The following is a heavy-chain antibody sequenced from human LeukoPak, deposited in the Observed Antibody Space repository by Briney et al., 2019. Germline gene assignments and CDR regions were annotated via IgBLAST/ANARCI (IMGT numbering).Heavy chain of an antibody. CDR2: IIPIFGTA. J-gene: IGHJ4*02. D-gene: IGHD6-13*01. CDR3: ANGAAALPYYFDY. V-gene: IGHV1-69*06. CDR1: GGTFSSYA. Sequence: SVKVSCKASGGTFSSYAISWVRQAPGQGLEWMGGIIPIFGTANYAQKFQGRVTITADKSTSTAYMELSSLRSEDTAVYYCANGAAALPYYFDYWGQGTLVTVSS.